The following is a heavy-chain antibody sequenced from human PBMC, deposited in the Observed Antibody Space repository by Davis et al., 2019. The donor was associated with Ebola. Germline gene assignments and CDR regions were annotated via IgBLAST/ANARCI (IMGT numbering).Heavy chain of an antibody. Sequence: GESLKISCAASGFTFSGSAMHWVRQASGKGLEWVGRIRSKANSYATAYAAPVKGRFTISRDDSKNTLYLQMNSLKTEDTAVYYCTTKAAEGDYWGQGTLVTVSS. CDR3: TTKAAEGDY. V-gene: IGHV3-73*01. CDR2: IRSKANSYAT. CDR1: GFTFSGSA. J-gene: IGHJ4*02. D-gene: IGHD6-25*01.